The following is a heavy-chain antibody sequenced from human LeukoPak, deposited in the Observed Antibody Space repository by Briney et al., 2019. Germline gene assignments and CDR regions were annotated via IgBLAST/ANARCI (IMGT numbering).Heavy chain of an antibody. D-gene: IGHD3-9*01. CDR1: GFTFTSYG. CDR3: ARCTPNYDILTDPDY. Sequence: GGSLRLSCTASGFTFTSYGMNWVRQAPGKGLEWVSSISSSSSYIYYADSVKGRFTISRDNAKNSLYLQMNSLRAEDTAVYYCARCTPNYDILTDPDYWGQGTLVTVSS. J-gene: IGHJ4*02. V-gene: IGHV3-21*01. CDR2: ISSSSSYI.